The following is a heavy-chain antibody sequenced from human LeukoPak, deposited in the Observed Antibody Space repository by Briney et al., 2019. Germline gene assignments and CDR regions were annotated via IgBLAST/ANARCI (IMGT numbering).Heavy chain of an antibody. D-gene: IGHD2-2*02. CDR2: INPNSGGT. J-gene: IGHJ3*02. CDR3: ARDCSSTSCYKSDAFDI. V-gene: IGHV1-2*02. Sequence: ASVKVSCKASGYTFTGYYMHWVRQAPGQGLEWMGWINPNSGGTNYAQKLQGRVTMTTDTSTSTAYMELRSLRSDDTAVYYCARDCSSTSCYKSDAFDIWGQGTMVTVSS. CDR1: GYTFTGYY.